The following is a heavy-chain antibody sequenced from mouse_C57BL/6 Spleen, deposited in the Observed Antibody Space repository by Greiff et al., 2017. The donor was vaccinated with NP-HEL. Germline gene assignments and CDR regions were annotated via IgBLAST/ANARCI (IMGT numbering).Heavy chain of an antibody. CDR1: GYTFTSYW. CDR2: IDPSDSYT. V-gene: IGHV1-69*01. Sequence: QVQLQQPGAELVMPGASVKLSCKASGYTFTSYWMHWVKQRPGQGLEWIGEIDPSDSYTNYNQKFKGKSTLTVDKSSSTADMQLSSLTSEDSAVYYCARYRADWYFDVWGTGTTVTVSS. J-gene: IGHJ1*03. CDR3: ARYRADWYFDV.